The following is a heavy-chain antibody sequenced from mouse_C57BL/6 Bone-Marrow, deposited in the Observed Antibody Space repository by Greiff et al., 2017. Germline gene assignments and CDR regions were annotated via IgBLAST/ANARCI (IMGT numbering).Heavy chain of an antibody. CDR1: GYTFTSYT. CDR2: INPSRGYT. V-gene: IGHV1-4*01. Sequence: QVQLQQSGAELARPGASVKMSCKASGYTFTSYTMHWGKQRPGPGLEWIGYINPSRGYTKYNQTFKDKATLTADKSSSTAYMQLSSLTSEDSAVYYCARHYGRSDWYFDVWGTGTTVTVSS. CDR3: ARHYGRSDWYFDV. D-gene: IGHD1-1*01. J-gene: IGHJ1*03.